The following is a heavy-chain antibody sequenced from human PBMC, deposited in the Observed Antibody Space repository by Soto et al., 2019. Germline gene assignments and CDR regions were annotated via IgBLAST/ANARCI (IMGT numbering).Heavy chain of an antibody. V-gene: IGHV5-51*01. CDR1: GYSFTSYW. D-gene: IGHD3-22*01. J-gene: IGHJ4*02. Sequence: EVQLVQSGAEVKKPGESLKISCKGSGYSFTSYWIGWVRQMPGKGLEWMGIIYPGDSDTRYSPSFQGQVTISADKSISTAYLQWSSLKASDTAMYYCARGPGYYYDSSGYYFPVFWGQGTLVTVSS. CDR2: IYPGDSDT. CDR3: ARGPGYYYDSSGYYFPVF.